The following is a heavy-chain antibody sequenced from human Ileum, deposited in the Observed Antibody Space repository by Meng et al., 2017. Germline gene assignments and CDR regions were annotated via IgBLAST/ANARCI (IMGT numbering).Heavy chain of an antibody. V-gene: IGHV3-11*04. CDR2: VSPTSGSL. CDR1: GFTFSDYY. J-gene: IGHJ5*02. CDR3: ARDHGSLNWFDP. D-gene: IGHD6-25*01. Sequence: QVQLVELGGCCVKAGGSLRPSCAASGFTFSDYYMTWIRQPPGQGLEWLASVSPTSGSLYFADSVKGRFSISRDNAKNSVSLQMTRLRVEDTAVYYCARDHGSLNWFDPWGQGTLVTVSS.